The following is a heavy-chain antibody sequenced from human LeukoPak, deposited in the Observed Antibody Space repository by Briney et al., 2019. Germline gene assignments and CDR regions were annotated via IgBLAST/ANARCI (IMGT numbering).Heavy chain of an antibody. J-gene: IGHJ4*02. CDR3: ARDYYDSSGQVDY. V-gene: IGHV3-21*01. Sequence: GGSLRLSCAASGFTFSSYSMNWVRQAPGKGLEWVSSISSSSSYIYYAYSVKGRFTISRDNAKNSLYLQMNSLRAEDTAVYYCARDYYDSSGQVDYWGQGTLVTVSS. D-gene: IGHD3-22*01. CDR2: ISSSSSYI. CDR1: GFTFSSYS.